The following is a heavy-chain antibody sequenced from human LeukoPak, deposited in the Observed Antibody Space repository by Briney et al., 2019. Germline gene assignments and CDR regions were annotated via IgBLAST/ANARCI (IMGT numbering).Heavy chain of an antibody. Sequence: GGSLRLSCAASGFTFDDYGMSWVRQAPGKGLEWVSGINWNGGSTGYADSVKGRFTISRDNAKNSLYLQMNSLRAEDTALYYCARAAAHLNYYYYMDVWGKGTTVTVSS. CDR1: GFTFDDYG. V-gene: IGHV3-20*04. D-gene: IGHD2-2*01. J-gene: IGHJ6*03. CDR3: ARAAAHLNYYYYMDV. CDR2: INWNGGST.